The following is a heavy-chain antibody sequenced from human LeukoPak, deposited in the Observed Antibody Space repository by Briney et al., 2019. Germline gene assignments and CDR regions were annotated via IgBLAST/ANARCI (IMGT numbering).Heavy chain of an antibody. CDR3: AVLSITIFGVVNYFDY. V-gene: IGHV4-39*01. Sequence: PSETLSLTCTVSGGSISSSSYYWGWIRQPPGKGLEWIGSIYYSGSTYYNPSLKSRVTISVDTSKNQFSLKLSSVTAADTAVYYCAVLSITIFGVVNYFDYWGQGTLVTVSS. D-gene: IGHD3-3*01. CDR2: IYYSGST. CDR1: GGSISSSSYY. J-gene: IGHJ4*02.